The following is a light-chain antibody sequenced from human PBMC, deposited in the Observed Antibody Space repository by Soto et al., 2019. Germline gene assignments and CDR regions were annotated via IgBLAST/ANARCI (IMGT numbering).Light chain of an antibody. V-gene: IGLV1-47*01. Sequence: QSVLTQPPSASGTPGQRVTISCSESSSSIGSNYIYWYQQLPGTAPKLLIYRDSQRPSGVPDRFSGSKSGTSASLAISGLRSEDEADYYCQSYDSSLSGYVFGTGTKVTVL. J-gene: IGLJ1*01. CDR3: QSYDSSLSGYV. CDR1: SSSIGSNY. CDR2: RDS.